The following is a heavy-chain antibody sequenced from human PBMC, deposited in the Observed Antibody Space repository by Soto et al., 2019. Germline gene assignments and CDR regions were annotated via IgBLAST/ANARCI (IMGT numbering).Heavy chain of an antibody. J-gene: IGHJ5*02. CDR2: IIPIFGTA. Sequence: SVKRSCTAAGGPSSSYAISWVRQAPGQGLEWMGGIIPIFGTADYAQKFQGRVTITADESTSTAYMELSSLRSEDTAVYYCAREKSGSSSYWFDPCGRGTLVTVSS. D-gene: IGHD1-26*01. CDR3: AREKSGSSSYWFDP. V-gene: IGHV1-69*13. CDR1: GGPSSSYA.